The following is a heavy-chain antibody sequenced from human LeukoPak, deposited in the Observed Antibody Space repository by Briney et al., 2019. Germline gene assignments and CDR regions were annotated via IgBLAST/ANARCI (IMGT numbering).Heavy chain of an antibody. CDR3: AREHGRLYSSSSVGAFDI. CDR1: GGSITSGSYY. V-gene: IGHV4-61*02. CDR2: IYTSGGT. J-gene: IGHJ3*02. Sequence: PSQTLSLTCTVSGGSITSGSYYWSWIRQPAGKGLEWIGRIYTSGGTNYNPSLKSRVTISVDTSKNQFSLKLSSVTAADTAVYSGAREHGRLYSSSSVGAFDIWGQGTMVTVSS. D-gene: IGHD6-6*01.